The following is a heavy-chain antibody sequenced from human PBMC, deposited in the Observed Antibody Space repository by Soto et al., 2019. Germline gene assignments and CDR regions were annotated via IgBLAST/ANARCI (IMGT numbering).Heavy chain of an antibody. CDR3: AHRAATTYSYYFDY. J-gene: IGHJ4*02. V-gene: IGHV2-5*02. Sequence: QITLKESGPTLVRPTQTLTLTCTFSGFSLSAGGVGVGWIRQPPGKALEWLALIYWDDDKRYSPSLKNRLTITKATSKNQVVLTMTNVDPVDTATYYCAHRAATTYSYYFDYWGQGTLTTVSS. D-gene: IGHD1-1*01. CDR2: IYWDDDK. CDR1: GFSLSAGGVG.